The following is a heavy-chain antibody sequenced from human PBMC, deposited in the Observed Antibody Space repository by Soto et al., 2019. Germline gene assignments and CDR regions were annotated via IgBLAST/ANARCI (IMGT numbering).Heavy chain of an antibody. D-gene: IGHD4-17*01. Sequence: GESLKISCKGSGYSFTSYWIGWVRQMPGKGLEWMGIIYPGDSDTRYSPSFQGQVTISADKSISTAYLQWSSLKASDTAMYYCARGDYEWSDYYYYGMDVWGQGTTVTVSS. V-gene: IGHV5-51*01. CDR1: GYSFTSYW. J-gene: IGHJ6*02. CDR3: ARGDYEWSDYYYYGMDV. CDR2: IYPGDSDT.